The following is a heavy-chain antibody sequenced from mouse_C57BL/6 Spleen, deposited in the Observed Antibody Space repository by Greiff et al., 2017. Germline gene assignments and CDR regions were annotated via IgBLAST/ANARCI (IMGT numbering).Heavy chain of an antibody. CDR1: GYSFTGYY. V-gene: IGHV1-42*01. CDR3: AREGGSWYFDV. Sequence: VQLKESGPELVKPGASVKISCKASGYSFTGYYMNWVKQSPEKSLEWIGEINPSTGGTTYNQKFKAKATLTVDKSSSTAYMQLKSLTSEDSAVYYCAREGGSWYFDVWGTGTTGTVSS. J-gene: IGHJ1*03. CDR2: INPSTGGT.